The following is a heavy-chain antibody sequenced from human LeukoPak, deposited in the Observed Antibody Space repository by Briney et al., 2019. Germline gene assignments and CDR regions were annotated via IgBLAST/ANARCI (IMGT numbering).Heavy chain of an antibody. J-gene: IGHJ6*02. V-gene: IGHV1-69*04. CDR2: IIPILGIA. CDR1: GGTFSSYA. Sequence: ASVKVSCKASGGTFSSYAISWVRQAPGQGLEWMGRIIPILGIANYAQKFQGRVTITADKSTSTAYMELSSLRSEDTAVYYCARVNIAVAGTPGISYYGMDVWGQGTTVTVSS. D-gene: IGHD6-19*01. CDR3: ARVNIAVAGTPGISYYGMDV.